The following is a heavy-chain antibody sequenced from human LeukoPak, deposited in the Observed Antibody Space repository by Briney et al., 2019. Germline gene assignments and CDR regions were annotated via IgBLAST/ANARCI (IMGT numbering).Heavy chain of an antibody. J-gene: IGHJ6*04. CDR3: AELGITMIGGV. V-gene: IGHV3-23*01. CDR2: ISGSGGST. CDR1: GFTFSSYG. Sequence: GGSLRLSCAASGFTFSSYGMSWVRQAPGKGLEWVSAISGSGGSTYYADPVKGRFTISRDNSKNTLYLQMNSLRAEDTAVYYCAELGITMIGGVWGKGTTVTISS. D-gene: IGHD3-10*02.